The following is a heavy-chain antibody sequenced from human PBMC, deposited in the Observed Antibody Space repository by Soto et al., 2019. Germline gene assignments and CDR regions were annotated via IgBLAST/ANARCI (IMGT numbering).Heavy chain of an antibody. CDR1: GFTFSSYS. CDR2: ISSSSSYI. V-gene: IGHV3-21*01. D-gene: IGHD4-17*01. J-gene: IGHJ6*03. Sequence: EVQLVESGGGLVKPGGSPRLSCAASGFTFSSYSMNWVRQAPGKGLEWVSSISSSSSYIYYADSVKGRFTISRDNAKNSLYLQMNSLRAEDTAVYYCARDYGDPMLGGYYYYYYMDVWGKGTTVTVSS. CDR3: ARDYGDPMLGGYYYYYYMDV.